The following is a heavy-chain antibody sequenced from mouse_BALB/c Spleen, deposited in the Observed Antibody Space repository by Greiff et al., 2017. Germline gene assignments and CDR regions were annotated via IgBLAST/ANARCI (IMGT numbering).Heavy chain of an antibody. CDR1: GFAFSSYD. CDR2: ISSGGGST. J-gene: IGHJ4*01. CDR3: ARMEDYYAMDY. V-gene: IGHV5-12-1*01. Sequence: EVNVVESGGGLVKPGGSLKLSCAASGFAFSSYDMSWVRQTPEKRLEWVAYISSGGGSTYYPDTVKGRFTISRDNAKNTLYLQMSSLKSEDTAMYYCARMEDYYAMDYWGQGTSVTVSS.